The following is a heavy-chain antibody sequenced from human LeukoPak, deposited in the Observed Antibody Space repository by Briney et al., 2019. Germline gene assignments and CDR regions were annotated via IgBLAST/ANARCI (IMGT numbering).Heavy chain of an antibody. CDR2: ISWNSGSI. CDR1: GFTFDDYA. J-gene: IGHJ3*02. CDR3: AKAGGSGYYNDAFDI. V-gene: IGHV3-9*03. Sequence: SLRLSCAASGFTFDDYAMHWVRQAPGKGLEWVSGISWNSGSIGYADSVKGRFTISRDNAKNSLYLQMSSLRAEDMALYYCAKAGGSGYYNDAFDIWGQGTMGTVSS. D-gene: IGHD3-22*01.